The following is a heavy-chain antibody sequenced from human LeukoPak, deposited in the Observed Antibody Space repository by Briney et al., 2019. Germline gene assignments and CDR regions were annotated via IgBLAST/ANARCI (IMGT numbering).Heavy chain of an antibody. CDR3: ARKAYSSGWYLTID. CDR2: IKQDGSEK. J-gene: IGHJ4*02. V-gene: IGHV3-7*01. Sequence: GGSLRLSCAASGFTFSSYWVSWVRQAPGKGLEWVANIKQDGSEKYYVDSVKGRFTISRDNAKNSLYLQMNSLRAEDTAVYYCARKAYSSGWYLTIDWGQGTLVTVSS. CDR1: GFTFSSYW. D-gene: IGHD6-19*01.